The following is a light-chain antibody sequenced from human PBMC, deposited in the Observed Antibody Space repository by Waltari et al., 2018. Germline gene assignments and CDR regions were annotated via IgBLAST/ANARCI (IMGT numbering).Light chain of an antibody. J-gene: IGLJ2*01. Sequence: ALNPAAPVSGFPGTAVPHPRPWTSSDRWWYNFFSRYQQHPGKAPKLMIYEVSNRPSGVSNRFSGSKSGNTASLTISGLQAEDEADYYCSSYTSSSTLGFGGGTKLTVL. V-gene: IGLV2-14*01. CDR1: SSDRWWYNF. CDR3: SSYTSSSTLG. CDR2: EVS.